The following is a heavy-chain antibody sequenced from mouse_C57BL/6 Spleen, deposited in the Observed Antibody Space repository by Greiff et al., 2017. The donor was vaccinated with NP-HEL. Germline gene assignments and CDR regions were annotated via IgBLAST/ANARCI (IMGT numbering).Heavy chain of an antibody. Sequence: QVQLKESGPELVKPGASVKISCKASGYAFSSSWMNWVKQRPGKGLEWIGRIYPGDGDTNYNGKFKGKATLTADKSSSTAYMQLSSLTSEDSAVYFCARKLRYAMDDWGQGTSVTVSS. V-gene: IGHV1-82*01. J-gene: IGHJ4*01. D-gene: IGHD1-1*01. CDR1: GYAFSSSW. CDR3: ARKLRYAMDD. CDR2: IYPGDGDT.